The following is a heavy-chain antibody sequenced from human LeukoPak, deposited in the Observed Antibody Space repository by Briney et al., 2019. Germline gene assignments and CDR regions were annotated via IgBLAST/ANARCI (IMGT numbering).Heavy chain of an antibody. J-gene: IGHJ4*02. D-gene: IGHD6-13*01. CDR3: AKDAAGPEY. CDR2: ISAGGGST. CDR1: GLTFSDYS. V-gene: IGHV3-23*01. Sequence: GGSLRLSCAAYGLTFSDYSMTWVRQGPGKGLFWVSGISAGGGSTYYADSVKGRFTISRDNSRNTLYLQMNSLRAEDTAVYYCAKDAAGPEYWGQGTLVTVSS.